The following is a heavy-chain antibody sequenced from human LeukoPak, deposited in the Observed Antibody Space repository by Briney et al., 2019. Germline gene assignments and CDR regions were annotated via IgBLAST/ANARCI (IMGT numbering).Heavy chain of an antibody. CDR1: GFTFSSYG. CDR2: IRYDGSNK. CDR3: AKDSDPYGSGVLGY. D-gene: IGHD3-10*01. Sequence: GGSLRLSCAASGFTFSSYGMYWVRQAPGKGLEWVAFIRYDGSNKYYADSVKGRSTLSRDNSKNTLYLQMNSLRAEDTAVYYCAKDSDPYGSGVLGYWGQGILVTVSS. V-gene: IGHV3-30*02. J-gene: IGHJ4*02.